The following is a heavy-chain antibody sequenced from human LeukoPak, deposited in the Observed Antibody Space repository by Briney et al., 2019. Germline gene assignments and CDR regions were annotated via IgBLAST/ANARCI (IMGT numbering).Heavy chain of an antibody. V-gene: IGHV7-4-1*02. CDR1: GYTFTSSA. CDR2: INPNTGNP. J-gene: IGHJ2*01. CDR3: ARDIHWYFDI. Sequence: ASVKVSCKASGYTFTSSAMNWVRQAPGHGLEWMGWINPNTGNPTYVQGFTGRFVFSIDTSVRTAYLLISSLKAEDSAVYYCARDIHWYFDIWGRGKPVTASS.